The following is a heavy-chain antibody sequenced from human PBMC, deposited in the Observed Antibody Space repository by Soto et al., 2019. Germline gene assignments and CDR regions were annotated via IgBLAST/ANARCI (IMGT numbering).Heavy chain of an antibody. J-gene: IGHJ5*02. Sequence: PGGSLRLSCAASGFTFSSYSMNWVRQAPGKGLEWVSSISSSIRYIYYADSVKGRFTISRDNAKNSLYLQMNSLRAEDTAGYDCARDRETQLRLISWFDHWGQGTLVTVSS. CDR2: ISSSIRYI. D-gene: IGHD5-18*01. CDR1: GFTFSSYS. CDR3: ARDRETQLRLISWFDH. V-gene: IGHV3-21*01.